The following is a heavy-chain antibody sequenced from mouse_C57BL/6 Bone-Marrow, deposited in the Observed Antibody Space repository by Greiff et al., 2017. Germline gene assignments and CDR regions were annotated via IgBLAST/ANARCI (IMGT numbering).Heavy chain of an antibody. J-gene: IGHJ4*01. Sequence: QVTLKESGPGILQSSQTLSLTCSFSGFSLSTSCMGVSWIRQPSGQGLEWLAHTYWDDDKRYNPSLKSRLTIYKDTSRTQVFLRITSVDTADTASYYCARGLYDAMDYWGQGTSVTVSS. V-gene: IGHV8-12*01. CDR2: TYWDDDK. CDR3: ARGLYDAMDY. CDR1: GFSLSTSCMG.